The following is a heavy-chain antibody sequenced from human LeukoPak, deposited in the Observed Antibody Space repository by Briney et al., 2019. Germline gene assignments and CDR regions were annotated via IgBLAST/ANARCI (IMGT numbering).Heavy chain of an antibody. V-gene: IGHV4-30-4*07. CDR1: GGSISSGVYS. Sequence: SETLSLTCAVSGGSISSGVYSWNWIRQPPGKGLEWIGHIYYSGSTYYNPSLKSRVTISVDTSKNQFYLKLSSVTAADTAVYYCARVPISGPYTMSIDYWGQGTLVTVSS. CDR3: ARVPISGPYTMSIDY. CDR2: IYYSGST. D-gene: IGHD3-10*02. J-gene: IGHJ4*02.